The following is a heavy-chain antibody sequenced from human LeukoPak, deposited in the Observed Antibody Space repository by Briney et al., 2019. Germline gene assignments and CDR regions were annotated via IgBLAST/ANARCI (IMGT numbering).Heavy chain of an antibody. CDR3: VRDRGTYRPIDY. CDR1: GFIFSSYG. D-gene: IGHD1-26*01. J-gene: IGHJ4*02. V-gene: IGHV3-30*02. Sequence: GGSLRLSCAASGFIFSSYGMHWVRQAPGKGLEWVAFIRYDGSNNYYADSVKGRFTISRDNAQNSVYLQMNSLRVEDTAIYYCVRDRGTYRPIDYWGQGTLVTVSS. CDR2: IRYDGSNN.